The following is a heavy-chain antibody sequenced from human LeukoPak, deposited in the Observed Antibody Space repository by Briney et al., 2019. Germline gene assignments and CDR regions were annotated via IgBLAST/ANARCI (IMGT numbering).Heavy chain of an antibody. Sequence: GESLKISCKASGYSFSNWWIGWVRQMPGKGLEWMGIIYPGDSDTTYSPSFQGQVTISADKSITTAYLQWGSLKASDTAMYYCVRFSDYWGQGTLVTVSP. CDR3: VRFSDY. CDR1: GYSFSNWW. J-gene: IGHJ4*02. CDR2: IYPGDSDT. V-gene: IGHV5-51*01.